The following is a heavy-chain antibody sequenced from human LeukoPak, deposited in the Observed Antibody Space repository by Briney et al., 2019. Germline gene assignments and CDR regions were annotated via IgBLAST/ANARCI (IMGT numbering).Heavy chain of an antibody. CDR2: ISGSGGST. CDR3: AKYLYSVSYYGMDV. CDR1: GFTFSSNA. V-gene: IGHV3-23*01. Sequence: GGSLRLSCSVSGFTFSSNAMSWVRQAPGKGLEWVSGISGSGGSTYYADSVKGRFTTSRDNSKNTLYLQMNSLRAEDTALYYCAKYLYSVSYYGMDVWGQGTTVTVSS. D-gene: IGHD2-15*01. J-gene: IGHJ6*02.